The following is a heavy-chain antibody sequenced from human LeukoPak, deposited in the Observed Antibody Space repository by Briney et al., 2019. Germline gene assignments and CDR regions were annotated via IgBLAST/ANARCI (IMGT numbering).Heavy chain of an antibody. CDR1: GFTFSNYW. Sequence: GGSLRLSCAASGFTFSNYWMTWVRQPPGKGLEWVANIKQDGSDKYYVDSVKGRFTISRGNAQNSVYLQMNSLRVEDTAMYYCVRGSGWVHSWGQGTLVTVS. D-gene: IGHD6-19*01. V-gene: IGHV3-7*03. CDR2: IKQDGSDK. J-gene: IGHJ5*01. CDR3: VRGSGWVHS.